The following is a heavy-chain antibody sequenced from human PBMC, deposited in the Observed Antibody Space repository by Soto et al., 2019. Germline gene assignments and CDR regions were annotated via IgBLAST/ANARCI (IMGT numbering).Heavy chain of an antibody. Sequence: ASVKVSCKASGYTFTSYGISWVRQAPGQGLEWMGWISAYNGNTNYAQKLQGRVTMTTDTSTSTAYMELRSLRSDDTAVYYCARGKVDCSGGSCYESDPWGQGTPVTVSS. J-gene: IGHJ5*02. D-gene: IGHD2-15*01. CDR2: ISAYNGNT. CDR3: ARGKVDCSGGSCYESDP. CDR1: GYTFTSYG. V-gene: IGHV1-18*01.